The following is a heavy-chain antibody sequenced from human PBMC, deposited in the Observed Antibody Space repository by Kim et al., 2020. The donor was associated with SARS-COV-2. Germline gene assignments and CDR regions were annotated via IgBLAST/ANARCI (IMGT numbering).Heavy chain of an antibody. CDR3: AKDDGMDV. J-gene: IGHJ6*02. CDR1: GFTFSNSA. Sequence: GGSLRLSCAASGFTFSNSAMRWVRQAPGKGLEWVSSTSNSGGTTYYADTVKGRFTISRDNSKNTLYLQMNSLRAEETAIYYCAKDDGMDVWGQGTTVTVSS. V-gene: IGHV3-23*01. CDR2: TSNSGGTT.